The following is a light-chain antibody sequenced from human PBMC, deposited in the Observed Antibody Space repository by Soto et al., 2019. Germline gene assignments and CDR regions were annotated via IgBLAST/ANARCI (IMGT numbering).Light chain of an antibody. CDR2: LGS. Sequence: DIVMTQSPLSLPVTPGEPASISCRSSQSLLFSNGYNYLDWYLQKPGQSPQLLIYLGSDRASGVPDRFSGSGSGTDFTFTISSLQPEDIATYYCQQYDNLPLTFGGGTKVDIK. J-gene: IGKJ4*01. CDR1: QSLLFSNGYNY. CDR3: QQYDNLPLT. V-gene: IGKV2-28*01.